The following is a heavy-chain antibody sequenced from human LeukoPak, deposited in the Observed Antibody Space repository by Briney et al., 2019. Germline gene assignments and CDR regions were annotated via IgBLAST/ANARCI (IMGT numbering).Heavy chain of an antibody. CDR1: GLTFSSYA. Sequence: GGSLRLSCAASGLTFSSYAMSWVRQAPGKGLEWVSAISGSGGSTYYADSVKGRFTISRDNSKNTLYLQMNSLRAEDTAVYYCAKGYSYGPDYFDYWGQGTLVTVSS. J-gene: IGHJ4*02. CDR3: AKGYSYGPDYFDY. CDR2: ISGSGGST. D-gene: IGHD5-18*01. V-gene: IGHV3-23*01.